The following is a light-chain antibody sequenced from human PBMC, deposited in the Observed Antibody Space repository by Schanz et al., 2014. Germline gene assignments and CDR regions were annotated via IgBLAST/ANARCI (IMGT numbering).Light chain of an antibody. CDR1: SNDVGGYNY. CDR2: QVT. J-gene: IGLJ2*01. CDR3: SSYTSSSTLV. Sequence: QSVLTQPPSASGSPGQSVTISCTGTSNDVGGYNYVSWYQQHPGKAPKVMISQVTKRPSGVPDRFSGSKSGTSASLAISGLQSEDEADYYCSSYTSSSTLVFGGGTKLTVL. V-gene: IGLV2-8*01.